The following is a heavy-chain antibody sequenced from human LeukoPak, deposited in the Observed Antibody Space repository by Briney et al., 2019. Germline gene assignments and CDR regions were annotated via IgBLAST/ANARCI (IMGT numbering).Heavy chain of an antibody. CDR3: AIDSFDGSGIVNYYYYYGMDV. D-gene: IGHD3-10*01. V-gene: IGHV3-43*02. CDR1: GFTFDDYA. CDR2: ISGDGGST. Sequence: GGSLRLSCAASGFTFDDYAIHWVRQAPGKGLEWISLISGDGGSTYYADSVKGRFTISRDNSKNSLYLQMNSLRTEDTSLYYTAIDSFDGSGIVNYYYYYGMDVWGQGTTVTVSS. J-gene: IGHJ6*02.